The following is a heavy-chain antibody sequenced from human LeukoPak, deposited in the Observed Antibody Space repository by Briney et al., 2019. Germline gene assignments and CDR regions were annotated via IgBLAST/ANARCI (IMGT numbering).Heavy chain of an antibody. CDR2: IYYSGSA. CDR1: GGSINSYY. D-gene: IGHD1-14*01. Sequence: SETLSLTCTVFGGSINSYYWSWVRQPPGKGLEWIGYIYYSGSAKYNPSLKSRVTISVDTSKNQFSLKLSSVTAADTAVYYCARHRTGVPFDYWGQGTLVTVSS. CDR3: ARHRTGVPFDY. V-gene: IGHV4-59*08. J-gene: IGHJ4*02.